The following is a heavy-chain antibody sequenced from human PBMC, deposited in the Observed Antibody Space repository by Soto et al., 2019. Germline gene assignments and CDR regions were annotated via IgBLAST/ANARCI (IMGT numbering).Heavy chain of an antibody. Sequence: QITLKESGPTLVKPTQTLTLTCTFSGFSLSTDGVGVGWIRQPPGKALEWLALIYWDDDQRYSPSLKTRLTITQDTSKKQVVLTMTNMDPVDTAKYYCAHAYGGTSWPNDAFDVWGQGTVVTVSS. J-gene: IGHJ3*01. CDR2: IYWDDDQ. CDR3: AHAYGGTSWPNDAFDV. D-gene: IGHD2-2*01. V-gene: IGHV2-5*02. CDR1: GFSLSTDGVG.